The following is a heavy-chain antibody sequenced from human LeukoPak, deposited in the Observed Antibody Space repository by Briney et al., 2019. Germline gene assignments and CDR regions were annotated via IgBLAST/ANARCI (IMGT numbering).Heavy chain of an antibody. J-gene: IGHJ4*02. Sequence: GGSLRLSCAVSGFTVSSNYMSWVRQAPGKGLEWVSAISGSGGSTYYADSVKGRFTISRDNSKNTLYLQMNSLRAEDTAVYYCAKGSSTYYYGSGSYLFDYWGQGTLVTVSS. CDR1: GFTVSSNY. CDR3: AKGSSTYYYGSGSYLFDY. V-gene: IGHV3-23*01. CDR2: ISGSGGST. D-gene: IGHD3-10*01.